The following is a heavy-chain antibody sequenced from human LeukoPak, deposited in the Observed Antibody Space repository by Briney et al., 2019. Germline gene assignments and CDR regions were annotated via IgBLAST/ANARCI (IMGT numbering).Heavy chain of an antibody. CDR3: TTERDCGGDCYSLRPFDY. CDR2: ISGSGGST. CDR1: GFTFSSYA. J-gene: IGHJ4*02. Sequence: GGSLRLSCAASGFTFSSYAMSWVRQAPGKGLEWVSAISGSGGSTYYADSVKGRFTISRDNSKNTLYLQMNSLKTEDTAVYYCTTERDCGGDCYSLRPFDYWGQGTLVTVSS. D-gene: IGHD2-21*02. V-gene: IGHV3-23*01.